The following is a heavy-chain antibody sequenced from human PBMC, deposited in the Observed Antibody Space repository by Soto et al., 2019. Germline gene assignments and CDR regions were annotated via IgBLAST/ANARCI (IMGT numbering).Heavy chain of an antibody. D-gene: IGHD3-3*01. Sequence: PSETLSLTCAVSGGSISSGGYSWSWIRQPPGKGLEWIGYLYHSGSTYYNPSLKSRVTISVDRSKNQFSLKLSSVTAADTAVYYCARGIRFLEWTPPRDYYGMDVWGQGTTVTGSS. CDR3: ARGIRFLEWTPPRDYYGMDV. CDR2: LYHSGST. CDR1: GGSISSGGYS. J-gene: IGHJ6*02. V-gene: IGHV4-30-2*01.